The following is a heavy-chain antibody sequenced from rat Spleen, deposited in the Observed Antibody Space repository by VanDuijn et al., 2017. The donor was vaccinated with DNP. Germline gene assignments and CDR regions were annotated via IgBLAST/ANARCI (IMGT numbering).Heavy chain of an antibody. CDR2: ITNTGGST. CDR1: GFTFSDYY. Sequence: EVQLVESGGDLVQPGRSLKLSCAASGFTFSDYYMAWVRQAPTKGLEWVASITNTGGSTYYPDSVKGRFIISRNNAKSTLYLQMDSLRSDDTATYYCASRPPPTRGPFDYWGQGVTVTVSS. D-gene: IGHD1-4*01. CDR3: ASRPPPTRGPFDY. V-gene: IGHV5-25*01. J-gene: IGHJ2*01.